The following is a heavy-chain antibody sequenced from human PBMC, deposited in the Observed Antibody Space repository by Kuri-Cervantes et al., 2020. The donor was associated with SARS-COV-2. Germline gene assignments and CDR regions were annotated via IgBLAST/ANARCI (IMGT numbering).Heavy chain of an antibody. V-gene: IGHV1-24*01. J-gene: IGHJ4*02. Sequence: ASVKVSCKVSGYTLSEVCMNWVRQAPGKGLEWMGTFDPEDGETIYAQRFQGRVTLTEDTSTDTAYMELSSLRFEDTAVYFCARDVGYGGTSELDITYFDYWGQGTLVTVSS. CDR2: FDPEDGET. CDR1: GYTLSEVC. D-gene: IGHD4-23*01. CDR3: ARDVGYGGTSELDITYFDY.